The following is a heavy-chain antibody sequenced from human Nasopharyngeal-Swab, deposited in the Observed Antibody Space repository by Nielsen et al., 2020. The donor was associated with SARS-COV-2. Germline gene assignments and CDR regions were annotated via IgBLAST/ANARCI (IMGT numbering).Heavy chain of an antibody. D-gene: IGHD3-22*01. CDR3: AKDDGRAIVVVIRY. CDR2: ISGSGGST. Sequence: GESLKISCAASGFTFDDYGMNWVRQAPGKGLEWVSAISGSGGSTYYADSVKGRFTISRDNSKNTLYLQMNSLRAEDTAVYYCAKDDGRAIVVVIRYWGQGTLVTVSS. V-gene: IGHV3-23*01. CDR1: GFTFDDYG. J-gene: IGHJ4*02.